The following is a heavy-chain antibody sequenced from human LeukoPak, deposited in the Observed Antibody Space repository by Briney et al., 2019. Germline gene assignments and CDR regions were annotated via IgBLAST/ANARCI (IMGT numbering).Heavy chain of an antibody. V-gene: IGHV4-61*01. CDR1: GASVSSGSYY. CDR3: ARGSRGYTYG. CDR2: IYYSGST. D-gene: IGHD5-18*01. J-gene: IGHJ4*02. Sequence: KPSETLSLTCTVSGASVSSGSYYWSWLRQPPGKGLEWIGYIYYSGSTNCNPSLKSRVSISVDTSKNQFSLKLSSVTAADTAVYYCARGSRGYTYGWGQGTLVTVSS.